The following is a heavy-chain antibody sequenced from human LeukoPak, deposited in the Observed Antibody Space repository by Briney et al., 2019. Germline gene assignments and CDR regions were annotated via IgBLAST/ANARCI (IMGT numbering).Heavy chain of an antibody. J-gene: IGHJ4*02. CDR2: INHSGST. CDR3: ARGSAYDYVWGSDPIDY. Sequence: PSETLSLTCTVSGGSISSSSYYWSWIRQPPGKGLEWFGEINHSGSTNYNPSLKSRVTISVDTSKNQFSLKLSSVTAADTAVYYCARGSAYDYVWGSDPIDYWGQGTLVTVSS. V-gene: IGHV4-39*07. D-gene: IGHD3-16*01. CDR1: GGSISSSSYY.